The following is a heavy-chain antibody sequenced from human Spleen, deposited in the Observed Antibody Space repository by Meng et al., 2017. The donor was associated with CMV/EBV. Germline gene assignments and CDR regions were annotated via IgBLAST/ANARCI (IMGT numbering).Heavy chain of an antibody. CDR3: AKAFSASWYREYYDS. V-gene: IGHV3-23*01. Sequence: GESLKISCAASGFTFSSYAMSWVRQAPGKGLEWVSAISGSGGSTYYADSVKGRFTISRDNSKNTLYLQMNSLRAEDTAVYYCAKAFSASWYREYYDSWGQGTLFTVSS. CDR2: ISGSGGST. CDR1: GFTFSSYA. J-gene: IGHJ4*02. D-gene: IGHD6-13*01.